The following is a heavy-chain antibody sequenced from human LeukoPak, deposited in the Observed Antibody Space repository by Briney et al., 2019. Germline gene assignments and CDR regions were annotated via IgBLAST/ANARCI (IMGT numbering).Heavy chain of an antibody. D-gene: IGHD6-19*01. J-gene: IGHJ4*02. CDR3: ARDQRAVAGYFDY. V-gene: IGHV3-30-3*01. CDR2: ISYDGSNK. CDR1: GFIFSDYE. Sequence: GGSLRLSCAASGFIFSDYEMNWVRQAPGKGLEWVAVISYDGSNKYYADSVKGRFTISRDNSKNTLYLQMNSLRAEDTAVYYCARDQRAVAGYFDYWGQGTLVTVSS.